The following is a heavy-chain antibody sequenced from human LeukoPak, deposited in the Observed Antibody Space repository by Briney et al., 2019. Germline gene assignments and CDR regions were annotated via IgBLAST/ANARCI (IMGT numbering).Heavy chain of an antibody. Sequence: GEPLKISCKGSGYSFTSYWIGWVRQMPGKGLEWMGIIYPGDSDTRYSPSFQGQVTISADKSISTAYLQWSSLKASDTAMYYCARHGLGYCSGGSCLPYYYYYGMDVWGQGTTVTVSS. CDR3: ARHGLGYCSGGSCLPYYYYYGMDV. V-gene: IGHV5-51*01. CDR1: GYSFTSYW. D-gene: IGHD2-15*01. CDR2: IYPGDSDT. J-gene: IGHJ6*02.